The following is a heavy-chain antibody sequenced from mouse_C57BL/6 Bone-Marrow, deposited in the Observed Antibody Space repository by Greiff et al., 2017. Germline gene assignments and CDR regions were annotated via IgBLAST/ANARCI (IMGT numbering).Heavy chain of an antibody. J-gene: IGHJ2*01. D-gene: IGHD2-1*01. CDR3: AREGIYYGNPYYFDY. CDR1: GYTFTDYY. CDR2: INPYNGGT. Sequence: EVQLQQSGPVLVKPGASVKMSCKASGYTFTDYYMNWVKQSHGKSLEWIGVINPYNGGTSYNQKFKGKATLTVDTSSSTAYMELNSLTSEDSAVYYCAREGIYYGNPYYFDYWGQGTTLTVSS. V-gene: IGHV1-19*01.